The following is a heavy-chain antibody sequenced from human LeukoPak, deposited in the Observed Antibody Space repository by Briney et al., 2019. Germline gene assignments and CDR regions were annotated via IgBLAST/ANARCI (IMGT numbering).Heavy chain of an antibody. CDR3: ARPYSTGIRDAYDM. CDR2: VYPGDSDA. V-gene: IGHV5-51*01. CDR1: GYSFTNYW. Sequence: GESLPISCTASGYSFTNYWIAWVRQMPGAGLEWMGTVYPGDSDARYSPAFQGQFTLSVDRSTTTAYLQWPSLKASDTATYYCARPYSTGIRDAYDMWGQGTMVIVSS. D-gene: IGHD2/OR15-2a*01. J-gene: IGHJ3*02.